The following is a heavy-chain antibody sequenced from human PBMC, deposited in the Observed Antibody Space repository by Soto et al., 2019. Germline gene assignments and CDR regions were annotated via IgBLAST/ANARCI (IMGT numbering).Heavy chain of an antibody. Sequence: QVQVVQSGAVVKKPGASVKVSCKASGYSFTDYDINWVRQAAGQGLEWTGWMNPNTGNTAYAQKFEGRLTLTRDTSISAAYMDLRSLTSEDTAVYYCARGLSSYSEYWDQGTLV. J-gene: IGHJ4*02. CDR3: ARGLSSYSEY. V-gene: IGHV1-8*02. CDR1: GYSFTDYD. CDR2: MNPNTGNT. D-gene: IGHD6-13*01.